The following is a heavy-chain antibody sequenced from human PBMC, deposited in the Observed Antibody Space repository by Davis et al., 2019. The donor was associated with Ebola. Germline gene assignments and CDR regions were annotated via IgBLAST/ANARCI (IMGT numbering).Heavy chain of an antibody. J-gene: IGHJ6*03. CDR3: ARGPPFYCSSTSCPIAPYYYYMDV. V-gene: IGHV1-46*01. CDR1: GYTFTSYY. CDR2: INPSGGST. Sequence: ASVKVSCKASGYTFTSYYMHWVRQPPGQGLEWMGIINPSGGSTSYAQKFQGRVTMTRDTSTSTVYMELSSLRSEDTAVYYCARGPPFYCSSTSCPIAPYYYYMDVWGKGTTVTVSS. D-gene: IGHD2-2*01.